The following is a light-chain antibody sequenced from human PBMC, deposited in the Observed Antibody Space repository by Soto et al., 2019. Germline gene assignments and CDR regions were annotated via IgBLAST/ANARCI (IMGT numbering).Light chain of an antibody. CDR1: QSVSSN. J-gene: IGKJ1*01. Sequence: EIVMTQSPATLSVSPGERATLSCRASQSVSSNLAWYQQKPGQAPRLLIYGASTRATGIPARFSGSGSGTEFTLSISSLQSEDCEVYYCQTYHNWPSGTGGQGPKVEIK. CDR2: GAS. CDR3: QTYHNWPSGT. V-gene: IGKV3-15*01.